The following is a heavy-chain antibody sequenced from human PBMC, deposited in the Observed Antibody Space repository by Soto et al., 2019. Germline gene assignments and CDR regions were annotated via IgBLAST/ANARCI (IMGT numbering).Heavy chain of an antibody. Sequence: GGSLRLSCAASGFTFDDYAMHWVRQAPGKGLEWVSGISWNSGSIGYADSVKGRFTISRDNAKNSLYLQMNSLRAEDTALYYCAKDITGGIAAAGPDYWGQGTLVTVSS. J-gene: IGHJ4*02. CDR1: GFTFDDYA. CDR3: AKDITGGIAAAGPDY. D-gene: IGHD6-13*01. CDR2: ISWNSGSI. V-gene: IGHV3-9*01.